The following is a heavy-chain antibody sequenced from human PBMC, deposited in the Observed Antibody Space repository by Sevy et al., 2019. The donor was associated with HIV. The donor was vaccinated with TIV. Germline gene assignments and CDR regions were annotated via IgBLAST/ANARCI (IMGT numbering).Heavy chain of an antibody. CDR3: ARRGDNNWFDP. D-gene: IGHD2-15*01. Sequence: SETLSLTCTVSGVSISGGAHYWGWIRQPPGKGLEWIGSISYTGSTYYNPSLKSRVTISVYTSKNQFSLKLTSVTAADTAVYYCARRGDNNWFDPWGQGTLVTVSS. CDR1: GVSISGGAHY. J-gene: IGHJ5*02. V-gene: IGHV4-39*01. CDR2: ISYTGST.